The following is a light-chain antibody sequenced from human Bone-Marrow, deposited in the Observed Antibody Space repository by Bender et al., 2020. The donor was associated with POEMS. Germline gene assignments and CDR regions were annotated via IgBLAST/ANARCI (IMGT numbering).Light chain of an antibody. Sequence: QSVLTQPPSVSGTPGQRVTISCSGSDSNIGRYIVNWYQQFPGTAPKLLIYGYNNRPSGVPDRFSGSKSGTSASLAITGLQAEDEGDYYCQSYDNSLGGWVFGGGTKLTVL. CDR3: QSYDNSLGGWV. CDR2: GYN. CDR1: DSNIGRYI. V-gene: IGLV1-40*01. J-gene: IGLJ3*02.